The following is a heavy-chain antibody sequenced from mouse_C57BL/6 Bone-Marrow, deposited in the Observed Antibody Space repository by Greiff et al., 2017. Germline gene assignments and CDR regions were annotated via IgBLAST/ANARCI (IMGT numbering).Heavy chain of an antibody. D-gene: IGHD2-3*01. J-gene: IGHJ3*01. CDR2: ISYDGSN. Sequence: EVKLMESGPGLVKPSQSLSLTCSVTGYSITSGYYWNWIRQFPGNKLEWMGYISYDGSNNYNPSLKNRISITRDTSKNQFFLKLNSVTTEDTATYYCARYDGFWFAYWGQGTLVTVSA. V-gene: IGHV3-6*01. CDR1: GYSITSGYY. CDR3: ARYDGFWFAY.